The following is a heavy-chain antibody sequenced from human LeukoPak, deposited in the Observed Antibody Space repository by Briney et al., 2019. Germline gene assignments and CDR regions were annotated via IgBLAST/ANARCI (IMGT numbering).Heavy chain of an antibody. Sequence: GGSLRLSCAASGFNFSTYGMHWVRRAPGKGLEWVAVIWYDGSIKNYADSVKGRFTISRDNAKNTLYLQMSTLSVEDTAVYYCTRDLMDYDVSTGLHHYYMDVWGQGTTVTVSS. D-gene: IGHD3-9*01. CDR2: IWYDGSIK. CDR3: TRDLMDYDVSTGLHHYYMDV. V-gene: IGHV3-33*01. CDR1: GFNFSTYG. J-gene: IGHJ6*02.